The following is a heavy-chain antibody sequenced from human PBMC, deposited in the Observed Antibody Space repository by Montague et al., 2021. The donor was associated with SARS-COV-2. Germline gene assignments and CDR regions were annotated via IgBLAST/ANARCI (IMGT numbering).Heavy chain of an antibody. D-gene: IGHD3-16*01. Sequence: SLRLYCAASGFTFSTYAMHWVRQAPGKGLEWVSSITPKGRNIYYTDSVKGRFTISRDNSKNSLYLQMNSLRAEDTAVYYCVRDRAITTVGGVSRIGMDFWGQGTTVTVSS. V-gene: IGHV3-21*01. CDR3: VRDRAITTVGGVSRIGMDF. CDR2: ITPKGRNI. CDR1: GFTFSTYA. J-gene: IGHJ6*02.